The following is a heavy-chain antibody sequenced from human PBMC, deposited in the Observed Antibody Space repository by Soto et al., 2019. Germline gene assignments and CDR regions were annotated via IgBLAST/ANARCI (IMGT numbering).Heavy chain of an antibody. CDR3: AGYCSSTSCQEYFDY. Sequence: SETLSLTCAVSGGSISSGGYYWSWIRQHPGKGLEWIGYIYYSGSTYYNPSLKSRVTISVDTSKNQFSLKLSSVTAADTAVYYCAGYCSSTSCQEYFDYWGQGTLVTVSS. CDR1: GGSISSGGYY. V-gene: IGHV4-31*11. D-gene: IGHD2-2*01. CDR2: IYYSGST. J-gene: IGHJ4*02.